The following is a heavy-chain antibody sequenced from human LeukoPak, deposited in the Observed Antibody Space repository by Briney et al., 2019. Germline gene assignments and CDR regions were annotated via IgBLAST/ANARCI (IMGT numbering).Heavy chain of an antibody. CDR3: ARANWNDVPDAFHI. D-gene: IGHD1-1*01. Sequence: ASVKVSCKASGYTFTSYGISWVRQAPGQGLEWMGWISAYNGNTNYAQKLQGRVTMTTDTSTSTAYMELRSLRSDDTAVYYCARANWNDVPDAFHIWGQGTMVTVSS. V-gene: IGHV1-18*04. CDR2: ISAYNGNT. CDR1: GYTFTSYG. J-gene: IGHJ3*02.